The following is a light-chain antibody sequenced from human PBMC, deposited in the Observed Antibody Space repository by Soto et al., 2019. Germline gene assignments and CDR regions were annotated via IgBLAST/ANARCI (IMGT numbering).Light chain of an antibody. V-gene: IGLV7-43*01. CDR3: LLYYGDAPV. J-gene: IGLJ3*02. CDR2: XXX. CDR1: TGAVTSGYY. Sequence: QTVVTQEPSLTVSPGGTVTLTCASSTGAVTSGYYPNWFQQKPGQAPRALIXXXXXXXXXXXXXXXXXXLGGKAALTLSGXQPXXXXXYYCLLYYGDAPVFGGGTKLTVL.